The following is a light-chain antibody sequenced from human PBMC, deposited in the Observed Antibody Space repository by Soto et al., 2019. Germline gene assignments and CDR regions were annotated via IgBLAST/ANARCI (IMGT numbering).Light chain of an antibody. CDR3: LQLKGYPMT. V-gene: IGKV1-17*03. J-gene: IGKJ5*01. CDR1: QDISNS. CDR2: TAS. Sequence: DIQMTQSPSAMSASVGDRVTITCRASQDISNSLAWFQQKPGQAPKRLIYTASSLQSGVPSRFSGSGSGTEFTLTINSLQPEDFATYYCLQLKGYPMTFGQGTRLEIK.